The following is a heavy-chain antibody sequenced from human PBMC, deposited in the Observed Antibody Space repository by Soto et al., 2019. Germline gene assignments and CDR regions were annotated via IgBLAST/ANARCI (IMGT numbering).Heavy chain of an antibody. J-gene: IGHJ4*02. CDR2: IYYSGST. Sequence: SETLSLTCTVSGGSISSYYWSWIRQPPGKGLEWVGYIYYSGSTNYNPSLKSRVTISVDTSKNQFSLKLSSVTAADTAVYYCGRGLPPPPRGYSAYDGWIFDYWGQGTLVTVSS. CDR3: GRGLPPPPRGYSAYDGWIFDY. CDR1: GGSISSYY. V-gene: IGHV4-59*01. D-gene: IGHD5-12*01.